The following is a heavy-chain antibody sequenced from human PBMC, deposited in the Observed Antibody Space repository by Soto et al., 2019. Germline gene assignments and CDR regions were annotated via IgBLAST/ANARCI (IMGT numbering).Heavy chain of an antibody. CDR3: ARDPYDFWSGPDY. Sequence: LRLSCAASGFSFSTYNMNWVRQAPGKGLEWVSSISRDSTYRYYADSMRGRFTISRDNAKNSVFLQLDSLRGDDTAVYYCARDPYDFWSGPDYWGQGTLVTVSS. V-gene: IGHV3-21*06. CDR2: ISRDSTYR. CDR1: GFSFSTYN. D-gene: IGHD3-3*01. J-gene: IGHJ4*02.